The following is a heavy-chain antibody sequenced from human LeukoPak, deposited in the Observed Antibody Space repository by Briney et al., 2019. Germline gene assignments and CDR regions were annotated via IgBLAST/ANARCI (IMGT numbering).Heavy chain of an antibody. J-gene: IGHJ1*01. CDR2: IYYSGST. V-gene: IGHV4-59*01. Sequence: PSQCLSPTCAVYGGSFSGNYWGWSRQPPGKGLEWSGYIYYSGSTNYNPSLKSRVTISVDTSKNQFSLKLSSVTAADTAVYYCARGYYGDYVSDSYFQHWGQGTLVTVSS. D-gene: IGHD4-17*01. CDR1: GGSFSGNY. CDR3: ARGYYGDYVSDSYFQH.